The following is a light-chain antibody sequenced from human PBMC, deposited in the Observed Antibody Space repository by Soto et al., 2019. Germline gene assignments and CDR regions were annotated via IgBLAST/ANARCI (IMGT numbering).Light chain of an antibody. V-gene: IGKV3-15*01. CDR1: QSVNNN. Sequence: EIVMTQSPATLSVSPGKRATLSCRASQSVNNNLAWYQQKPGQAPRLLIYGASARATCIPARFSGSGSGTEFTLTISSLQSEDFAVYYCQQYNNWPLTFGGGTKVEIK. CDR2: GAS. J-gene: IGKJ4*01. CDR3: QQYNNWPLT.